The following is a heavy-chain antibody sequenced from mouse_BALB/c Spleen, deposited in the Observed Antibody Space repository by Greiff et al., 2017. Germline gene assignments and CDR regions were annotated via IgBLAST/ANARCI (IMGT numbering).Heavy chain of an antibody. J-gene: IGHJ4*01. D-gene: IGHD1-1*01. CDR1: GFTFSSYG. Sequence: EVMLVESGGDLVKPGGSLKLSCAASGFTFSSYGMSWVRQTPDKRLEWVAYISNGGGSTYYPDTVKGRFTISRDNAKNTLYLQMSSLKSEDTAMYYCARQTTVVEGYAMDYWGQGTSVTVSS. CDR3: ARQTTVVEGYAMDY. CDR2: ISNGGGST. V-gene: IGHV5-12-2*01.